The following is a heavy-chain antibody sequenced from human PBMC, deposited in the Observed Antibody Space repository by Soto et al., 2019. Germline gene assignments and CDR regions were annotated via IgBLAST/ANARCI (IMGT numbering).Heavy chain of an antibody. CDR3: ARDRSSSSSFYYGMDV. J-gene: IGHJ6*02. Sequence: GGSLRLSCAASGFTFSSYGMHWVRQAPGKGLEGVAVISYDGSNEYYPDSVKGRFTISRDNSKNTLYLQMNSLRAEDTAVYHCARDRSSSSSFYYGMDVWGQGTTVTVSS. D-gene: IGHD6-6*01. CDR1: GFTFSSYG. CDR2: ISYDGSNE. V-gene: IGHV3-30*03.